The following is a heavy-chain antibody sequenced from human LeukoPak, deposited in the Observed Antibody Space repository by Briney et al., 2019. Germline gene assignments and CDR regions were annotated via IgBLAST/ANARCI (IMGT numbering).Heavy chain of an antibody. CDR2: IYNSGST. CDR3: ARQAYSSNLGWFDP. Sequence: SETLSLTCSVSGGSISSSTYYWGWIRQPPGKGLEWIGNIYNSGSTYYNPSLKSRVTISVDTSKNQFSLKLSSVTAADTAVYYCARQAYSSNLGWFDPWGQGALVTVSS. V-gene: IGHV4-39*01. J-gene: IGHJ5*02. D-gene: IGHD6-13*01. CDR1: GGSISSSTYY.